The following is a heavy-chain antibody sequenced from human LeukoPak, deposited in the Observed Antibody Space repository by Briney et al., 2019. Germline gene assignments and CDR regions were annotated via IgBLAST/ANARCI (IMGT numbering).Heavy chain of an antibody. CDR3: ARDSCGGDRCPNDY. V-gene: IGHV3-21*01. D-gene: IGHD2-21*02. CDR1: GFTFSSYS. CDR2: ISSSSSYI. Sequence: KSGGSLRLSCAASGFTFSSYSMNWVRQAPGKGLEWVSSISSSSSYIYYADSVKGRFTISRDNAKNSLYLQMNSLRAEDTAVYYCARDSCGGDRCPNDYWGQGTLVTVSS. J-gene: IGHJ4*02.